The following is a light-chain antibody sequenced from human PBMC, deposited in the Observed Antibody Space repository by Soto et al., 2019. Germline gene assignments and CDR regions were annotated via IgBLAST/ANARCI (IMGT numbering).Light chain of an antibody. Sequence: EIVLTQSPAILSVSPGERATLSCRASQSVDKYLVWYQQKPGQAPRLLIYDASNRATGIPDRFSGSGSGTDFTLTTSRVEPEDFAVYYCQQYGSSPLTFGGGTKVDIK. V-gene: IGKV3-20*01. CDR2: DAS. J-gene: IGKJ4*01. CDR3: QQYGSSPLT. CDR1: QSVDKY.